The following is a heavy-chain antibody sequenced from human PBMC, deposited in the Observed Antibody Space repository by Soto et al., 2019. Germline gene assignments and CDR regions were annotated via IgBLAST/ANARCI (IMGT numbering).Heavy chain of an antibody. Sequence: GASVKVSCKASGGTFSSYAISWVRQAPGQGLEWMGGIIPIFGTANYAQKFQGRVTITADESTSTAYMELSSLRSEDTAVYYCARVHCSSTSCYKRDYYYGMDVWGQGTTVTVSS. J-gene: IGHJ6*02. V-gene: IGHV1-69*13. CDR1: GGTFSSYA. CDR3: ARVHCSSTSCYKRDYYYGMDV. D-gene: IGHD2-2*02. CDR2: IIPIFGTA.